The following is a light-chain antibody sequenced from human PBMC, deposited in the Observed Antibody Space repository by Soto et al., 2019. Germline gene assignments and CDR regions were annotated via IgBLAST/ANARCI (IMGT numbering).Light chain of an antibody. CDR1: QSISSY. Sequence: DIQMTQSPSSLSASVGDRVTITCRASQSISSYLNWYQQKPGKAPKLLIYAASSLQSGVPSRFSGSGSGTDFTLTISSLQPEDFATYYCRQSYSTPRTFGGGTKVEIK. V-gene: IGKV1-39*01. CDR2: AAS. J-gene: IGKJ4*01. CDR3: RQSYSTPRT.